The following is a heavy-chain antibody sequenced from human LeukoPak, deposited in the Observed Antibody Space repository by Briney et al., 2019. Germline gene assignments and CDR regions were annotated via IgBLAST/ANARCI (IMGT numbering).Heavy chain of an antibody. J-gene: IGHJ6*03. Sequence: GASVKVSCKASGYTFTSYGISWVRQAPGQGLEWMGWISAYNGNTNCAQKLQGRVTMTTDTSTSTAYMELRSLRSDDTAVYYCARDGYCSSTSCPGYYYYYYMDVWGKGTTVTVSS. CDR3: ARDGYCSSTSCPGYYYYYYMDV. CDR1: GYTFTSYG. D-gene: IGHD2-2*03. CDR2: ISAYNGNT. V-gene: IGHV1-18*01.